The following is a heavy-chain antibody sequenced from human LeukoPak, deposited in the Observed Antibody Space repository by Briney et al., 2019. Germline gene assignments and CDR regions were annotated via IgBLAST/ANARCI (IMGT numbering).Heavy chain of an antibody. D-gene: IGHD3-22*01. J-gene: IGHJ3*02. Sequence: GGSLRLSCAASGFTFSSCSMNWVRQAPGKGLEWVSYISSSSSTIYYADSVKGRFTISRDNAKNSLYLQMNSLRAEDTAVYYCAKPHSSFAFDIWGQGTMVTVSS. CDR1: GFTFSSCS. CDR2: ISSSSSTI. V-gene: IGHV3-48*01. CDR3: AKPHSSFAFDI.